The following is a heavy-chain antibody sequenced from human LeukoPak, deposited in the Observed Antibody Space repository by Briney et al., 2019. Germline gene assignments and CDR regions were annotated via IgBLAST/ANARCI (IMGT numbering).Heavy chain of an antibody. CDR2: ISSSGSTI. J-gene: IGHJ4*02. V-gene: IGHV3-48*03. D-gene: IGHD3-10*01. CDR3: ARRTVWFGELCYFDY. CDR1: GFTFSSYE. Sequence: SGGSLRLSCAASGFTFSSYEMNWVRQAPGKGLEWVSYISSSGSTIYYADSVKGRFTISRDNAKNSLYLQMNSLRAEDTAVYYCARRTVWFGELCYFDYWGQGTLVTVSS.